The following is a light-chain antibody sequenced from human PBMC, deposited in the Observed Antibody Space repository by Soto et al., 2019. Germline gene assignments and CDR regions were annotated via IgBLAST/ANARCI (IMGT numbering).Light chain of an antibody. CDR1: QSVSSS. J-gene: IGKJ1*01. CDR3: QHFHNWPPWT. V-gene: IGKV3-15*01. CDR2: GAS. Sequence: EVVMTQSSDTLSVSPGERATLSCRASQSVSSSLAWYQQKPGQAPRLLIYGASTRATGVPARFSGSGSGTEFTLTISSLQSEDVAVYYCQHFHNWPPWTFGQGTRVEIK.